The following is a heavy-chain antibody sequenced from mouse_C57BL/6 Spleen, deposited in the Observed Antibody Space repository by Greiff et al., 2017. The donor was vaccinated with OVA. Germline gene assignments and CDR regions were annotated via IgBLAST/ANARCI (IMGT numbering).Heavy chain of an antibody. CDR3: TRPVVVDLDYYAMDY. J-gene: IGHJ4*01. D-gene: IGHD1-1*01. Sequence: QVQLQQSGAELVRPGASVTLSCKASGYTFTDYEMHWVKQTPVHGLEWIGAIDPETGGTAYNQKFKGKAILTADKSSSTAYMELRSLTSEDSAVYYCTRPVVVDLDYYAMDYWGQGTSVTVSS. CDR1: GYTFTDYE. V-gene: IGHV1-15*01. CDR2: IDPETGGT.